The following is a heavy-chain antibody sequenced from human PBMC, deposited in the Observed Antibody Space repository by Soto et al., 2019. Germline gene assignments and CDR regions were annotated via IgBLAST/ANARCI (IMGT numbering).Heavy chain of an antibody. D-gene: IGHD4-4*01. Sequence: ASVKVSCKASGYIFTTYYMHWVRQAPGQGLEWMGWINPDSGGTNYAQKFQGRVTMTRDTSISTAYMELSRLRSDDTAVYYCARGYPHYSNIDYWGQGTLVTVS. CDR3: ARGYPHYSNIDY. CDR1: GYIFTTYY. V-gene: IGHV1-2*02. J-gene: IGHJ4*02. CDR2: INPDSGGT.